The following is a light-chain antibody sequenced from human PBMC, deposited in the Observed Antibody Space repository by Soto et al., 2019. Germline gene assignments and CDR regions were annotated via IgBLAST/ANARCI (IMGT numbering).Light chain of an antibody. J-gene: IGKJ4*01. CDR3: QQLYSYRLT. CDR1: QGISSY. Sequence: DIQLTQSPSFLSASVGDRVTITCRASQGISSYFAWYQQKPGKDPKLLLYAVYTLQSGLASRFSGSASGTEFNLTISSQQPEDFATYYCQQLYSYRLTFGGGTKVEIK. CDR2: AVY. V-gene: IGKV1-9*01.